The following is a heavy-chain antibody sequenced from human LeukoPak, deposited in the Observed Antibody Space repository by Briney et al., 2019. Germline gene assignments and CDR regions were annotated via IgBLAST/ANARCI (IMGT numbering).Heavy chain of an antibody. D-gene: IGHD5-12*01. Sequence: ASVKVSCKASGYTFTSYYMHWVRQAPGQGLEWMGIINPSGGSTSYAQKFQGRVTMTRDTSTSTVYMELSSLRSEDTAVYYCAADYHTGYFDYWGQGTLVTVSS. V-gene: IGHV1-46*01. J-gene: IGHJ4*02. CDR2: INPSGGST. CDR1: GYTFTSYY. CDR3: AADYHTGYFDY.